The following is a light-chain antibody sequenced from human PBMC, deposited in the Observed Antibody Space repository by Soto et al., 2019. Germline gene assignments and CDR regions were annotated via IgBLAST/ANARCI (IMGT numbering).Light chain of an antibody. CDR3: QTWGTGIPVV. Sequence: QPVLTQSPSASASLGASVKLTCTLSSGHSSYAIAWHQQQPEKGPRYLMKVNSDGSHSKGDGIPDRFSGSTSGAERHLTISSLQSEDEADYYGQTWGTGIPVVFGGGTKLTVL. CDR2: VNSDGSH. J-gene: IGLJ2*01. CDR1: SGHSSYA. V-gene: IGLV4-69*01.